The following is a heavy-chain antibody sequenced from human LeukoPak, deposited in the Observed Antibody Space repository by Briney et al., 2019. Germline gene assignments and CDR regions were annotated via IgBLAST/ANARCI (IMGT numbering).Heavy chain of an antibody. D-gene: IGHD2-2*01. J-gene: IGHJ5*02. V-gene: IGHV4-4*07. CDR2: IYSSGTT. CDR3: ARDWEYCSSTICYRWFDP. Sequence: PSETLSLTCTVSGGSLSGHWWTWLRQPAGKGLEWIGRIYSSGTTGYKASLKSRVTLSLDTSKNQFSLQLNSMTAADTAVYYCARDWEYCSSTICYRWFDPWGQGTLVTVSS. CDR1: GGSLSGHW.